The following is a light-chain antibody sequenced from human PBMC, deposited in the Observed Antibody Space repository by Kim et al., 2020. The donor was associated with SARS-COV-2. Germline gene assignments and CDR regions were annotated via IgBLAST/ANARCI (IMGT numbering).Light chain of an antibody. CDR2: RVS. CDR1: QSLVHSDGNTY. V-gene: IGKV2-30*02. J-gene: IGKJ1*01. CDR3: VQGAHWPPWT. Sequence: DVVMTQSPVSLPVTLGQPASISCRSSQSLVHSDGNTYLNWLQQRPGKSPRRLIYRVSKRDSGVPERFSGSGSGTDFTLEISRVEAEDVGVYYCVQGAHWPPWTFGQGTKVDIK.